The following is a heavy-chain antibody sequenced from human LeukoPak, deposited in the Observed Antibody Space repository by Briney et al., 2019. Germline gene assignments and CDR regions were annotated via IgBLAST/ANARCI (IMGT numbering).Heavy chain of an antibody. CDR3: ARDAQLRFLEWLGNWFDP. J-gene: IGHJ5*02. V-gene: IGHV1-69*01. D-gene: IGHD3-3*01. Sequence: ASVKVSCKASGGTFSSYAISWVRQAPGQGLEWMGGIIPIFGTANYAQKFQGRVTITADESTSTAYMELSSLRSEDTAVYYCARDAQLRFLEWLGNWFDPWGQGTLVTVSS. CDR2: IIPIFGTA. CDR1: GGTFSSYA.